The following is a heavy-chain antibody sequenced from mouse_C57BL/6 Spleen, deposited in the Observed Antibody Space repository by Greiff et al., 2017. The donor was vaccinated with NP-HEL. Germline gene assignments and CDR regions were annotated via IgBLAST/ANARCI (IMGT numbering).Heavy chain of an antibody. J-gene: IGHJ3*01. Sequence: QVQLQQPGAELVRPGSSVKLSCKASGYTFTSYWMHWVKQRPIQGLEWIGNIDPSDSETHYNQKFKDKATLTVDKSSSTAYMQLSSLTSEDSAVYYCARGDFDGSSLPGFAYWGQGTLVTVSA. V-gene: IGHV1-52*01. CDR1: GYTFTSYW. D-gene: IGHD1-1*01. CDR2: IDPSDSET. CDR3: ARGDFDGSSLPGFAY.